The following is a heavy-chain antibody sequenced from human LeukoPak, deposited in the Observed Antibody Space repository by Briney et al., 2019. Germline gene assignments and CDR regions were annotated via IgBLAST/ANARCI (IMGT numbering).Heavy chain of an antibody. Sequence: GESLKISCKGSGYRFPSSWIGWVRQMPGKGLEWMGIIYPLDSDTRYSPSFQGRVTISADKSINTAYLQWSSLKASDTAMYYCARQRRTTGYDYWGQGTLVTVSS. D-gene: IGHD3-9*01. V-gene: IGHV5-51*01. J-gene: IGHJ4*02. CDR1: GYRFPSSW. CDR3: ARQRRTTGYDY. CDR2: IYPLDSDT.